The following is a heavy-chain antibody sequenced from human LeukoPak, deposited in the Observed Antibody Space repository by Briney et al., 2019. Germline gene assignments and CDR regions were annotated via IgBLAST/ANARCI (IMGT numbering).Heavy chain of an antibody. J-gene: IGHJ4*02. Sequence: GGSLRLSCAASGFTFSSYAMSWVRQAPGKGLEWVSAITGSGGSTYYADSVKGRFTISRDNSKNTLYVQMNSLRAENTAVYYCATERNWVFDYWGQGTLVTVSS. CDR1: GFTFSSYA. D-gene: IGHD7-27*01. CDR2: ITGSGGST. CDR3: ATERNWVFDY. V-gene: IGHV3-23*01.